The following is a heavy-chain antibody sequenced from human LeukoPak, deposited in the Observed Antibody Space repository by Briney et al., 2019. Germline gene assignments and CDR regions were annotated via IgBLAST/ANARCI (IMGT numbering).Heavy chain of an antibody. V-gene: IGHV4-34*01. CDR3: ARVGYSSSSGIDY. CDR1: GVSFSGYY. Sequence: PSETLSLTCAVYGVSFSGYYWSWIRQPPGKGLEWIGEINHSGSTNYNPSLKSRVTISVDTSKNQFSLKLSSVTAAGPAVYYCARVGYSSSSGIDYWGQGTLVTVSS. CDR2: INHSGST. J-gene: IGHJ4*02. D-gene: IGHD6-6*01.